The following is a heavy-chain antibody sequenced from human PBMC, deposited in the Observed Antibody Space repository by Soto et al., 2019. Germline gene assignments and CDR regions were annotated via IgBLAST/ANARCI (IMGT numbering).Heavy chain of an antibody. CDR2: IKPISDTT. D-gene: IGHD4-4*01. J-gene: IGHJ5*02. CDR1: GDTFGRFT. V-gene: IGHV1-69*13. CDR3: ARNPSTVNKLIGVWFDP. Sequence: SVKVSCKASGDTFGRFTINWVRQAPGQGLEWMGGIKPISDTTTYAQRFQGRVTFTADASTSTVYMELSSLRSEDTAMYYCARNPSTVNKLIGVWFDPWGQGTLVTVSS.